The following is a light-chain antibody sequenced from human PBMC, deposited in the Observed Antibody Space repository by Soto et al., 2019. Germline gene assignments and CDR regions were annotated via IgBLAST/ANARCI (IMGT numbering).Light chain of an antibody. J-gene: IGKJ3*01. CDR3: QQFGRS. CDR1: QSVSSSY. V-gene: IGKV3-20*01. CDR2: GAS. Sequence: EIVLTQSPGTLSLSPGERATLSCRASQSVSSSYLAWYQQKPGQAPRLLIYGASSRATGIPDRFSGSGSGRDFTGTISRLEPEDFAVYYCQQFGRSVGPGTKVDIK.